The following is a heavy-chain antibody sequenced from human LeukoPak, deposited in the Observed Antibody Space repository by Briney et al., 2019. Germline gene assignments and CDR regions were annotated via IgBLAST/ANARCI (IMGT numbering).Heavy chain of an antibody. J-gene: IGHJ4*02. CDR3: AHRSYYDSSGYGLFDY. CDR2: IYWNDDK. V-gene: IGHV2-5*01. D-gene: IGHD3-22*01. CDR1: EFSLSTSGVG. Sequence: SGPTLVNPTQTLTLTCTFSEFSLSTSGVGVAWIRQPPGKALKWLALIYWNDDKRYSPSLKSRLTITKDTSKNQVVLTMTNMDPVDTATYYCAHRSYYDSSGYGLFDYWGQGTLVTVSS.